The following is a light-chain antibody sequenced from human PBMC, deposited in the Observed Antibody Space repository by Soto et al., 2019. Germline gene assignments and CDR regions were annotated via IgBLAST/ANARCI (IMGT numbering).Light chain of an antibody. V-gene: IGKV1-39*01. J-gene: IGKJ1*01. Sequence: DIQMTQSPSSLSASVGDRVTITCRASQSISSYLNWYQHKPGKAPNLLIYAATTLQSGVPSRFSGSGSGTDFTLTISSLQPEDFATYYCQQSVTFGQGTKVDIK. CDR1: QSISSY. CDR2: AAT. CDR3: QQSVT.